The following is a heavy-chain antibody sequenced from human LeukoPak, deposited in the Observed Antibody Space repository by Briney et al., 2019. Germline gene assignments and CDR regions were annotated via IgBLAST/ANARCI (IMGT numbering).Heavy chain of an antibody. J-gene: IGHJ6*02. CDR3: ARDLSTDSNYAYGMDV. CDR2: IYYSGST. V-gene: IGHV4-30-4*01. CDR1: GGSISSGDYY. D-gene: IGHD4-11*01. Sequence: PSEILSLTCTVSGGSISSGDYYWRWIRQPPGKGLEWIGYIYYSGSTYYNPSLKSRVTISVDTSKNQFSLKLSSVTAADMAVYYCARDLSTDSNYAYGMDVWGQGTTVTVSS.